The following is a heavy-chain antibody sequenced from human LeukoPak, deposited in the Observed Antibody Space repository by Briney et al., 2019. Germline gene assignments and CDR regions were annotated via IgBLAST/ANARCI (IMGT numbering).Heavy chain of an antibody. CDR1: GFTFSDYY. J-gene: IGHJ4*02. Sequence: KPGGSLRLSCAASGFTFSDYYMSWIRQAPGKGLEWVSYVSSSGSTIYYADSVKGRFTISRDNAKNSLYLQMNSLRAEDTAVYYCARDLLDKNDYGDPYYFDYWGQGTLVTVSS. D-gene: IGHD4-17*01. CDR3: ARDLLDKNDYGDPYYFDY. CDR2: VSSSGSTI. V-gene: IGHV3-11*01.